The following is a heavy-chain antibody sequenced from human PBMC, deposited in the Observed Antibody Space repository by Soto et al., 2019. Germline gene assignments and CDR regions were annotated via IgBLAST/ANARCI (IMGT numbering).Heavy chain of an antibody. J-gene: IGHJ4*02. CDR3: ASHGPIAAAGTVFDY. CDR1: GGSISSYY. V-gene: IGHV4-59*08. CDR2: IYYSGST. D-gene: IGHD6-13*01. Sequence: QVQLQESGPGLVKPSETLSLTCTVSGGSISSYYWSWIRQPPGKGLEWIGYIYYSGSTNYNPSLKSRFTISVDTSKNQFSLKLSSVTAADTAVYYCASHGPIAAAGTVFDYWGQGTLVTVSS.